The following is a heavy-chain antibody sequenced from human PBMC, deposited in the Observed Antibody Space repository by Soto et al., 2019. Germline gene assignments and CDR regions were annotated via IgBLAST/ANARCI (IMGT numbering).Heavy chain of an antibody. J-gene: IGHJ6*02. Sequence: GGSLRLSCAASGFTFSSYAMHWVRQAPGKGLEWVAVISYDGSNKYYADSVKGRFTISRDNSKNTLYLQMNSLRAEDTAVYYCARSDEDYEGYGMDVWGQGTTVTVSS. V-gene: IGHV3-30-3*01. CDR1: GFTFSSYA. CDR3: ARSDEDYEGYGMDV. D-gene: IGHD4-17*01. CDR2: ISYDGSNK.